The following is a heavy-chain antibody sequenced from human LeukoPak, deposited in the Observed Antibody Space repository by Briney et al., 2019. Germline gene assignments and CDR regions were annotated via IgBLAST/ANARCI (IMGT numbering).Heavy chain of an antibody. D-gene: IGHD5-12*01. Sequence: PGGSLRLSCAASGFTFSSYGMHWVRQAPGKGLEWVAVISYDGSNKYYADSVKGRFTISRDNSKNTLYLQMNSLRAEDTAVYYCAKDSRRPRLVNWFDPWGQGTLVTVSS. J-gene: IGHJ5*02. CDR1: GFTFSSYG. V-gene: IGHV3-30*18. CDR2: ISYDGSNK. CDR3: AKDSRRPRLVNWFDP.